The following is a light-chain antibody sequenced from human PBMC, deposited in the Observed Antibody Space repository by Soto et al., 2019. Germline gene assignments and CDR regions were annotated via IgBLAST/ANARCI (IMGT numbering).Light chain of an antibody. Sequence: DIQMTQSPSSLSASVGDRVTITCRASQGISNYVAWYQQKPGKVPNLLIYSASTLYSGVPSRFSGSGSWTDFTLPISRLQPEDVATYYCQKYDSAPPLTFGGGTKVEIK. CDR3: QKYDSAPPLT. CDR2: SAS. V-gene: IGKV1-27*01. J-gene: IGKJ4*01. CDR1: QGISNY.